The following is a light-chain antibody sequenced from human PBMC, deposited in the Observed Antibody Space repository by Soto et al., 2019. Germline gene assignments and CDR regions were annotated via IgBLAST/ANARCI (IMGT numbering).Light chain of an antibody. J-gene: IGLJ1*01. V-gene: IGLV1-44*01. CDR1: SSNIGGYS. CDR3: AAWDDSLNGHV. Sequence: QSVLTQPPSASGTPGQRVTISCSGSSSNIGGYSVNWYQQFPGTAPKLLISVTNQRPSGVPDRFSGSKSGTSGSLVISGLQSEDEADYYCAAWDDSLNGHVFGTGTKVTVL. CDR2: VTN.